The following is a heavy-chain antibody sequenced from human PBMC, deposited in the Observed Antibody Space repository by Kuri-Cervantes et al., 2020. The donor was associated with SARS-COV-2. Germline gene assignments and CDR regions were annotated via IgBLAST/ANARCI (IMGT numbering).Heavy chain of an antibody. CDR1: GFTFSSYG. V-gene: IGHV4-59*01. CDR2: IFYSGIT. Sequence: AGSLRLSCAASGFTFSSYGMHWVRQPPGKGLEWIGYIFYSGITDYNPSLKSRVTISVDTSKKQFSLQLSSVTAADTAVYYCARDLNYFDTSGQVGYWGQGTLVTVSS. CDR3: ARDLNYFDTSGQVGY. J-gene: IGHJ4*02. D-gene: IGHD3-22*01.